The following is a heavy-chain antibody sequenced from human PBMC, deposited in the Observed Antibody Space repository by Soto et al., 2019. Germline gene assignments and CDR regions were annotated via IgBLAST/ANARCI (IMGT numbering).Heavy chain of an antibody. CDR3: ARGSEGYYFDY. CDR2: IIPILGIA. D-gene: IGHD3-10*01. CDR1: GGTFSSYT. J-gene: IGHJ4*02. Sequence: QVQLVQSGAEVKKPGSSVKLSCKASGGTFSSYTISWVRQAPGQGLEWMGRIIPILGIANYAQKFQGRVTITADKSTITAYMELSSLRSEDTAAYYCARGSEGYYFDYWGQGTLVTVSS. V-gene: IGHV1-69*02.